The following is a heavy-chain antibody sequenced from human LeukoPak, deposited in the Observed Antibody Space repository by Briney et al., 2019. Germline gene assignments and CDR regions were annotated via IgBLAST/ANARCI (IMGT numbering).Heavy chain of an antibody. D-gene: IGHD6-19*01. Sequence: KPSETLSLTCAVYGGSFSGYYWSWIRQPPGKGLEWIGEINHSGSTNYNPSLKSRVTISVDTSKNQFSLKLSSVTAADTAVYYCARQGRGWYHGNWFDPWGQGTLVTVSS. CDR1: GGSFSGYY. CDR3: ARQGRGWYHGNWFDP. J-gene: IGHJ5*02. CDR2: INHSGST. V-gene: IGHV4-34*01.